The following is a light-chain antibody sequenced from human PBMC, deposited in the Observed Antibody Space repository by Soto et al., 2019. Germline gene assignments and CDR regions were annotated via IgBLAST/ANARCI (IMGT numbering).Light chain of an antibody. CDR1: QSVSSY. V-gene: IGKV3-11*01. CDR3: QQRTNWPRSFT. CDR2: DTS. Sequence: EIVLTQSPATLSLSPGERATLSCRASQSVSSYLAWYQQKPGQAPRLLIYDTSNRATGIPARFSGSGSGTDSTLTISSLEPEDFAVYYCQQRTNWPRSFTFGPGTKVDSK. J-gene: IGKJ3*01.